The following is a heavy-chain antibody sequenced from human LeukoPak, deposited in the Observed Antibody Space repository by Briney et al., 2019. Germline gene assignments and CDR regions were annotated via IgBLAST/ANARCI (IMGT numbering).Heavy chain of an antibody. D-gene: IGHD6-19*01. Sequence: ASVKVSCKASGYTFTSYYMHWVRQAPGPGLEWMGIINPSGGSTSYAQKFQGRVTMTRYTSTSTGYMELSSMRSGDTAVYYCAREDSSGWYVFDYWGQGTLVTVSS. J-gene: IGHJ4*02. CDR2: INPSGGST. CDR1: GYTFTSYY. V-gene: IGHV1-46*01. CDR3: AREDSSGWYVFDY.